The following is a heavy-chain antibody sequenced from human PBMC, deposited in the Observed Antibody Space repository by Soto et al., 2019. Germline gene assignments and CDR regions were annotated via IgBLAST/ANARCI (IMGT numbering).Heavy chain of an antibody. Sequence: GGSLRLSCAASGFTFSSYAMHWVRQAPGKGLEWVAVISYDGSNKYYADSVKGRFTISRDNSKNTLYLQMNSLRAEDTAVYYCAPSGGFWSGYYRSYWGQGPLVTVSS. D-gene: IGHD3-3*01. CDR2: ISYDGSNK. CDR3: APSGGFWSGYYRSY. V-gene: IGHV3-30-3*01. J-gene: IGHJ4*02. CDR1: GFTFSSYA.